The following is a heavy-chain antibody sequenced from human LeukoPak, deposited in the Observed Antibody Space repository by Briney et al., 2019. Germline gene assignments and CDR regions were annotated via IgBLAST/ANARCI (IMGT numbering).Heavy chain of an antibody. CDR3: ATSNDYGDSLAQEY. V-gene: IGHV3-53*04. CDR2: IYSGGST. Sequence: PGGSLRLSCAASGFTVSSNYMSWIRQAPGKGLEWVSVIYSGGSTYYADSVKGRFTISRHNSKNTLYLQMNSLRAEDTAVYYCATSNDYGDSLAQEYWGQGTLVTVSS. J-gene: IGHJ4*02. D-gene: IGHD4-17*01. CDR1: GFTVSSNY.